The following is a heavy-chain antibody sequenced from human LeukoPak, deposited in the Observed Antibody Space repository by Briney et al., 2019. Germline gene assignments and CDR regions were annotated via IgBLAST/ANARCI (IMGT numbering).Heavy chain of an antibody. V-gene: IGHV4-59*01. CDR3: ARVRDGYNLVFDY. CDR1: GGSITSYY. CDR2: IYYSGST. J-gene: IGHJ4*02. Sequence: SETLSLTCTVSGGSITSYYWSWIRQPPGKGLEWIGYIYYSGSTNYNPSLKSRVTISVDTSKNQFSLKLSSVTAAHTAVYYCARVRDGYNLVFDYWGQGTLVTVSS. D-gene: IGHD5-24*01.